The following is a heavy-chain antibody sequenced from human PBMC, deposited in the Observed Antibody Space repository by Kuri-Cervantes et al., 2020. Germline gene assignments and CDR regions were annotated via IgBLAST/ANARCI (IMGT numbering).Heavy chain of an antibody. J-gene: IGHJ6*02. Sequence: ESLKISCAVYGGSFSGYYWSWIRQPPGKGLEWIGEINHSGSTNYNPSLKSRVTISVDTSKNQFSLKLSSVTAADTAVYYCARGLHYDFWSGYYTPYGMDVWGQGTTVTVSS. CDR3: ARGLHYDFWSGYYTPYGMDV. CDR1: GGSFSGYY. D-gene: IGHD3-3*01. CDR2: INHSGST. V-gene: IGHV4-34*01.